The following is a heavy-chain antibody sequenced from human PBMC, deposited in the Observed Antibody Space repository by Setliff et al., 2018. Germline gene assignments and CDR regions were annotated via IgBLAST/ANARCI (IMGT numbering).Heavy chain of an antibody. V-gene: IGHV1-18*01. D-gene: IGHD3-9*01. Sequence: ASVKVSCKASGYTFTNYGISWVRQAPGQGLEWMGWISAYNGNINYAQKFQGRVTMTTDTSTSTAYMELRSLRSDDTAVYYCARGDYDILTGYAQDDALGADAFDIWGQGTMVTVSS. CDR2: ISAYNGNI. CDR1: GYTFTNYG. J-gene: IGHJ3*02. CDR3: ARGDYDILTGYAQDDALGADAFDI.